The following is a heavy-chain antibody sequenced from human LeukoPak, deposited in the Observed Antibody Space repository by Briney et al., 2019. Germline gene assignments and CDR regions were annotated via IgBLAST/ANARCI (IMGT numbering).Heavy chain of an antibody. J-gene: IGHJ3*02. Sequence: PGGSLRLSCAASGFTFSTHAMSRVRQAPGKGLEWVSGISGVSETTYYADSVRGRFTISRDNSKGTIYLQMNSLRAEDTAVYYCAKDVCGNCCSLDMWGQGTMVTVSS. D-gene: IGHD1-26*01. CDR2: ISGVSETT. CDR1: GFTFSTHA. CDR3: AKDVCGNCCSLDM. V-gene: IGHV3-23*01.